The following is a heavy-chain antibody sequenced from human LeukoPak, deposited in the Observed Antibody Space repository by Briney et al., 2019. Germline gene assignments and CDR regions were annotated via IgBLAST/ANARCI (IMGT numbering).Heavy chain of an antibody. V-gene: IGHV3-48*01. CDR2: ISSSSSTI. CDR3: ARVGIAVAGTH. J-gene: IGHJ4*02. CDR1: GFTFSSHS. Sequence: GGSLRLSCAASGFTFSSHSMNWVRQAPGKGLEWVSYISSSSSTIYYADSVEGRFTISRDNAKNSLYLQMNSLRAEDTAVYYCARVGIAVAGTHWGQGTLVTVSS. D-gene: IGHD6-19*01.